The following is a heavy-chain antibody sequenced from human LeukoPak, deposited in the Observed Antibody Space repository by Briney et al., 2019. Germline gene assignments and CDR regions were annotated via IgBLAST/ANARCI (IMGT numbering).Heavy chain of an antibody. V-gene: IGHV1-69*05. J-gene: IGHJ4*02. CDR1: GGTYSSYA. Sequence: SVKVSCKASGGTYSSYAISWVRQAPGQGLEWMGGIIPIFGTANYAQKFQGRVTITTDESTSTAYMELSSLRSEDTAVYYCVPTAGYSSGWYNFDYWGQGTLVTVSS. D-gene: IGHD6-19*01. CDR3: VPTAGYSSGWYNFDY. CDR2: IIPIFGTA.